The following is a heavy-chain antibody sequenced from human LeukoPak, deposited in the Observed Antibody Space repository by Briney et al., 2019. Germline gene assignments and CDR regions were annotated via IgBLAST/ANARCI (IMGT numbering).Heavy chain of an antibody. D-gene: IGHD3-22*01. CDR2: IRSKAYGGTT. V-gene: IGHV3-49*04. CDR1: GFTFSSHS. CDR3: TREGYYYDSSGYYFYFDY. Sequence: GGSLRLSCAASGFTFSSHSMNSVRQAPGKGLEWVGFIRSKAYGGTTEYAASVKGRFTISRDDSKSIAYLQMNSLKTEDTAVYYCTREGYYYDSSGYYFYFDYWGQGTLVTVSS. J-gene: IGHJ4*02.